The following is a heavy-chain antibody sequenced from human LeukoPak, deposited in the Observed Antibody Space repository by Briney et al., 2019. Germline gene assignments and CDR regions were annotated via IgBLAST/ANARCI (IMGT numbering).Heavy chain of an antibody. CDR1: GGSFSGYY. D-gene: IGHD2-2*01. J-gene: IGHJ4*02. CDR2: INHSGST. Sequence: SETLSLTCAVYGGSFSGYYWSWIRQPPGKGLEWIGEINHSGSTNYNPSLKSRVTISVDTSKNQFSLKLSSVTAADTAVYYCAREGASCYDYWGQGNLVTVSS. CDR3: AREGASCYDY. V-gene: IGHV4-34*01.